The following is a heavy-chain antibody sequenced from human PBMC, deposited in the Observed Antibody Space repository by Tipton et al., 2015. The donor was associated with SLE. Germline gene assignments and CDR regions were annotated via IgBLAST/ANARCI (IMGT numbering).Heavy chain of an antibody. CDR3: ARDWQDGTGNFYGPDY. D-gene: IGHD3-10*01. V-gene: IGHV1-46*01. Sequence: QLVQSGAELKKPGAAVKVSCKASGYSFTNYHIHWVRRAPGQGLEWMGIINPIGGSITYARNFQGRVTMTRDTSTSTVYMELSSLRSEDTAIYYCARDWQDGTGNFYGPDYWGQGTLVTVSS. CDR1: GYSFTNYH. J-gene: IGHJ4*02. CDR2: INPIGGSI.